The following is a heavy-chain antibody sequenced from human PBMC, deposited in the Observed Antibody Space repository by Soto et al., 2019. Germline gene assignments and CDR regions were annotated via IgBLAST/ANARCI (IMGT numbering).Heavy chain of an antibody. D-gene: IGHD6-13*01. CDR3: VKPVGAAPGYFYY. Sequence: GGSLRLSCAASGFTFSSYGMHWVRQAPGKGLEWVAVISYDGSNKYYAYSVKGRFTISRDNSKNTLYLQMNSLRAEDTAVYYWVKPVGAAPGYFYYWGQGTLVLVSS. CDR1: GFTFSSYG. CDR2: ISYDGSNK. V-gene: IGHV3-30*18. J-gene: IGHJ4*02.